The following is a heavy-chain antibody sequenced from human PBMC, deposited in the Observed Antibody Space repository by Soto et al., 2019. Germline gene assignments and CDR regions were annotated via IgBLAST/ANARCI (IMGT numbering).Heavy chain of an antibody. V-gene: IGHV1-2*04. D-gene: IGHD2-2*01. CDR1: GYTFTGYY. Sequence: ASVKVSCKASGYTFTGYYMHWVRQAPGQGLEWMGWINPNSGGTNYAQKFQGWVTMTRDTSISTAYMELSRLRSDDTAVYYCARDQEPAALRYYSGMDVWGQGTTVTVSS. CDR3: ARDQEPAALRYYSGMDV. J-gene: IGHJ6*02. CDR2: INPNSGGT.